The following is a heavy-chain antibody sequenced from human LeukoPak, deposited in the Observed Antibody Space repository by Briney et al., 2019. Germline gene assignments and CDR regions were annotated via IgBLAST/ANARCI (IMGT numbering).Heavy chain of an antibody. CDR3: AKDGADYYDSSGYPSSFDY. CDR2: IRYDGSNK. V-gene: IGHV3-30*02. D-gene: IGHD3-22*01. Sequence: GGSLRLSCAASGFTFSDYYMSWIRQAPGKGLEWVAFIRYDGSNKYYADSVKGRFTISRDNSKNTLYLQMNSLRAEDTAVYYCAKDGADYYDSSGYPSSFDYWGQGTLVTVSS. J-gene: IGHJ4*02. CDR1: GFTFSDYY.